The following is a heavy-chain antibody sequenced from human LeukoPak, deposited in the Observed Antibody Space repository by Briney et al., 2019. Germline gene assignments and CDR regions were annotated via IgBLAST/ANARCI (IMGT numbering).Heavy chain of an antibody. V-gene: IGHV3-11*06. J-gene: IGHJ4*02. Sequence: GGSLRLSCAASGFTFSDHYMSWVRQAPGKGLEWVSYISTRSTYTNYADSVRGRFTISRDAAKNSVYLQMNSLRAEDTAIYYCARGHHNGDYWGQGTLVTVSS. D-gene: IGHD2-8*01. CDR2: ISTRSTYT. CDR3: ARGHHNGDY. CDR1: GFTFSDHY.